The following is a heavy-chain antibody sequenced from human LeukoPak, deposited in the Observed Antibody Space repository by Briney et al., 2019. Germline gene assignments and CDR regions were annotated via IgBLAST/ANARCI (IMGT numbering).Heavy chain of an antibody. CDR3: AKAPPYKKYFDY. J-gene: IGHJ4*02. CDR1: GFTFSSYG. CDR2: IWYDGSNK. V-gene: IGHV3-33*06. D-gene: IGHD1-1*01. Sequence: PGRSLRLSCAASGFTFSSYGMHWVRQAPGKGLEWVAVIWYDGSNKYYADSVKGRFTISRDNSKNTLYLQMNSLRAEDTAVYYCAKAPPYKKYFDYWGQGTLVTVSS.